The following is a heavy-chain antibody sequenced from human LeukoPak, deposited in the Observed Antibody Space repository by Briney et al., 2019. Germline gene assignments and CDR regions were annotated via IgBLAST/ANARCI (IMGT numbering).Heavy chain of an antibody. CDR3: AREGCSSTSCYMGDYWFDP. D-gene: IGHD2-2*02. CDR2: MNPNSGNT. CDR1: GYTFTSYD. J-gene: IGHJ5*02. Sequence: ASVKVSCKASGYTFTSYDISWVRQATGQGLEWMGWMNPNSGNTGYAQKFQGRVTITRNTSISTAYMELSSLRSEDTAVYYCAREGCSSTSCYMGDYWFDPWGQGTLVTVSS. V-gene: IGHV1-8*03.